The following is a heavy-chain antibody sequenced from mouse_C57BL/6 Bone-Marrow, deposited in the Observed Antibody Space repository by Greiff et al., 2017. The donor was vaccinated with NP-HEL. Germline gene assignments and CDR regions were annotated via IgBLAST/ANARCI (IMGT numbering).Heavy chain of an antibody. CDR2: INPNNGGT. CDR3: ARAGAYYSDCVPFAY. J-gene: IGHJ3*01. D-gene: IGHD2-12*01. Sequence: EVQLQQSGPELVKPGASVKISCKASGYTFTDYYMNWVKQSHGKSLEWIGDINPNNGGTSYNQKFKGKATLTVDQSSRTAYMELSSLTSEDSAVYYCARAGAYYSDCVPFAYWGQGTLVTLSA. V-gene: IGHV1-26*01. CDR1: GYTFTDYY.